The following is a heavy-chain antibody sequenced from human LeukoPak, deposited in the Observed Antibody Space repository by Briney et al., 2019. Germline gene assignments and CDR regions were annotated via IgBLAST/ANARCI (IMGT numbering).Heavy chain of an antibody. V-gene: IGHV6-1*01. D-gene: IGHD3-22*01. Sequence: SQTLSLTCAISGDSVSSNSASWNWIRQSPSRGLEWLGRTYYRSKWRNDYAVSVKSRITMSPDTSKNRFSLQLNSVTPEDTAVYYCARGTGDSCKDWGLGTLVTVSS. CDR1: GDSVSSNSAS. CDR2: TYYRSKWRN. J-gene: IGHJ4*02. CDR3: ARGTGDSCKD.